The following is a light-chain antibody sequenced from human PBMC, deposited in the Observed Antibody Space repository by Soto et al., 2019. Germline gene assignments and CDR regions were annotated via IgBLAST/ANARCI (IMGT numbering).Light chain of an antibody. J-gene: IGLJ3*02. CDR1: SSDVGAYKY. CDR3: NSYAGSNIWV. V-gene: IGLV2-8*01. Sequence: QSALTQPPSASGSPGQSVTISCTGTSSDVGAYKYVSWYQQYPGKAPKLMIYEVSKRPSGVPDRFSGSKSGNTASLTVSGLQAEDEADYHCNSYAGSNIWVLGGGTKLTVL. CDR2: EVS.